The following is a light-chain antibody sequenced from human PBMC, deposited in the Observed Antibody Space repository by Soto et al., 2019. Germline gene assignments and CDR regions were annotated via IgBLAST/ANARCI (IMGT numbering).Light chain of an antibody. V-gene: IGKV1-39*01. CDR2: ATS. Sequence: DIQMTESPSSLSASVGDRVTIPCRSSQFISTYLSWYQQKPGKAPKLLIYATSSLQSGVPSRFSGSGSGTDFTLTISSLQPEDFATYYCQQSYSLPPTFGQGTKLEIK. CDR1: QFISTY. CDR3: QQSYSLPPT. J-gene: IGKJ2*01.